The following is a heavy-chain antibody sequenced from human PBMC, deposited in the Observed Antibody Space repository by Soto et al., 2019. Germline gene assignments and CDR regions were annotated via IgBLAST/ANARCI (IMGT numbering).Heavy chain of an antibody. J-gene: IGHJ5*02. CDR2: IKQDGSEK. D-gene: IGHD1-1*01. CDR3: ARDLDDWNIYSAWFDP. CDR1: GFTFSSYW. V-gene: IGHV3-7*05. Sequence: GGSLRLSCAASGFTFSSYWMSWVRQAPGKGLEWVANIKQDGSEKYYVDSVKGRFTISRDNAKNSLYLQMNSLRAEDTAVYYCARDLDDWNIYSAWFDPWGQGTLVTVSS.